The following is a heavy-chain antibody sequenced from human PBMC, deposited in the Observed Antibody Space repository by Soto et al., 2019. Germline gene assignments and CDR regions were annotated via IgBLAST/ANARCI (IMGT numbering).Heavy chain of an antibody. CDR3: TKDIHDLVGYFDY. CDR1: GFTFDDYA. J-gene: IGHJ4*02. Sequence: EVQLVESGGGLVQPGRSLRLSCAASGFTFDDYAIHWVRQAPGKGLEWVSGISWDGGRTGYADSVKGRFTISRDNANNFVYLQMDSLKTEDTAVYYCTKDIHDLVGYFDYWDQGTLVTVSS. CDR2: ISWDGGRT. V-gene: IGHV3-9*01. D-gene: IGHD3-3*01.